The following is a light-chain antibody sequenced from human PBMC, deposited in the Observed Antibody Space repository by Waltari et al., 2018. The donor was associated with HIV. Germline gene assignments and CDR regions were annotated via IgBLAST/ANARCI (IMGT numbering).Light chain of an antibody. J-gene: IGLJ1*01. CDR1: SSNIGHNY. Sequence: QSVLKQPPSVSAAPGQQVTISCSGSSSNIGHNYVSWYQHPPGTAPKRLIYDNNKRPSGIPDRFSGSKSGTSATLGITGLQTGDEADYYCGTWDSSLSVVVFGTGTKVTVL. CDR2: DNN. CDR3: GTWDSSLSVVV. V-gene: IGLV1-51*01.